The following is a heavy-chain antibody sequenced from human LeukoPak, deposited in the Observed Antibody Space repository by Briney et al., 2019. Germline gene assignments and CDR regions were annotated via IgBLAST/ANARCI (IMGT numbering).Heavy chain of an antibody. V-gene: IGHV3-21*01. CDR1: GFTFSSYS. CDR2: ISSSSSYI. J-gene: IGHJ4*02. CDR3: AREDFNAAAAFDY. Sequence: GGSLRLSCAASGFTFSSYSMNWVRQAPGKGLEWVSSISSSSSYIYYADSVEGRFTISRDNAKNSLYLQMNSLRAEDTAVYYCAREDFNAAAAFDYWGQGTLVTVSS. D-gene: IGHD6-13*01.